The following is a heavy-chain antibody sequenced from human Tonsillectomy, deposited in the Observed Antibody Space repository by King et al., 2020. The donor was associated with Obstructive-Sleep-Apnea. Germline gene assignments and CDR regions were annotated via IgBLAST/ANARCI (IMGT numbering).Heavy chain of an antibody. V-gene: IGHV3-30-3*01. J-gene: IGHJ4*02. CDR2: ISFDGSNK. Sequence: VQLVESGGGVVQPGRSLRLSCAASEFTFSTYVMHWVRQAPGKGLEWVAVISFDGSNKYYADSVKGRFTISRDNSKNTLYLQMNSLRPEDTAVYYCARSWALHSGLDYWGQGTLVTVSS. D-gene: IGHD1-26*01. CDR1: EFTFSTYV. CDR3: ARSWALHSGLDY.